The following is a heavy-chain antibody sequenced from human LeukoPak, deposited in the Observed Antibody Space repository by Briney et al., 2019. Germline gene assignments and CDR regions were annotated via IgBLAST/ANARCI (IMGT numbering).Heavy chain of an antibody. V-gene: IGHV4-30-2*01. CDR2: INHSGST. Sequence: SQTLSLTCAVSGGSISSGGYSWSWIRQPPGKGLEWIGEINHSGSTNYNPSLKSRVTISVDTSKNQFSLKLSSVTAADTAVYYCARGLTGYSSGWLGRAFDIWGQGTMVTVSS. CDR3: ARGLTGYSSGWLGRAFDI. CDR1: GGSISSGGYS. J-gene: IGHJ3*02. D-gene: IGHD6-19*01.